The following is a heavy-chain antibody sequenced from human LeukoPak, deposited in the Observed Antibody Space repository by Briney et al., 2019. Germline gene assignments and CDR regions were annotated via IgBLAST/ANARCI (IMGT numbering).Heavy chain of an antibody. V-gene: IGHV4-34*01. CDR3: ARRGRVGATG. Sequence: SETLSLTCAVYGGSFSGYYWSWIRQPPGKGLEWIGEINHSGSTNYNPSLKSQVTISVDTSKNQFSLKLSSVTAADTAVYYCARRGRVGATGWGQGTLVTVSS. D-gene: IGHD1-26*01. CDR2: INHSGST. CDR1: GGSFSGYY. J-gene: IGHJ4*02.